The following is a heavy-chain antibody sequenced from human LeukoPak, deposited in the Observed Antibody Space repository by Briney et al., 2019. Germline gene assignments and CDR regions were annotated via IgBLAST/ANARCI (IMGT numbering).Heavy chain of an antibody. J-gene: IGHJ4*02. CDR2: IQYDGSYK. V-gene: IGHV3-30*02. D-gene: IGHD2-2*02. CDR1: GFTFSFYG. Sequence: GESLRLSCATSGFTFSFYGMHWVRRAPGKGLEWVAFIQYDGSYKFYADSVQGRFSISRDNSKNTLFLQMNSLRADDTAVYYCAKTSDQLLYSKFDFWGQGTLVTVSS. CDR3: AKTSDQLLYSKFDF.